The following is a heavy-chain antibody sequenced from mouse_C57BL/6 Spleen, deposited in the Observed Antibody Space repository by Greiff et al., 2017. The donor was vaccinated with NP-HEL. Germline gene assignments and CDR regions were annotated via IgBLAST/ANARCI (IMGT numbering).Heavy chain of an antibody. V-gene: IGHV7-3*01. CDR1: GFTFTDYY. D-gene: IGHD1-1*01. CDR2: IRNKANGYTT. J-gene: IGHJ2*01. CDR3: ARYMHYYGSSHYFDY. Sequence: EVQVVESGGGLVQPGGSLSLSCAASGFTFTDYYMSWVRQPPGKALEWLGFIRNKANGYTTEYSASVKGRFTISRDNYQSILYLQMKALRAEDSATYYCARYMHYYGSSHYFDYWGQGTTLTVSS.